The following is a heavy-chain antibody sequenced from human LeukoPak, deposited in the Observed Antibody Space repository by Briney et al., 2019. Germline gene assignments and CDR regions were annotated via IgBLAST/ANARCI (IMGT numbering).Heavy chain of an antibody. CDR2: IYTSGST. V-gene: IGHV4-4*07. D-gene: IGHD6-13*01. CDR3: ARAQEYRSSWYYFDY. J-gene: IGHJ4*02. Sequence: SETLSVTCIDSGGSISTYYWSWIRQPAGKGLEWIGRIYTSGSTTYNPSLKSRVTMSVVTSKNQFSLKLSSVTAADTAVYYCARAQEYRSSWYYFDYWGQGTLVTVSS. CDR1: GGSISTYY.